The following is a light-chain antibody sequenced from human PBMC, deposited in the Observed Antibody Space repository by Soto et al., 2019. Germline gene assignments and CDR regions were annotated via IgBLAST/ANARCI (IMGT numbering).Light chain of an antibody. CDR1: QSVSSSS. J-gene: IGKJ2*01. Sequence: DIVLTQSPGTVSLSPGERATLSCRASQSVSSSSLAWYQQKPGQAPRLLIYGASSRATGIPDRFSGSGSGTDFTLTISRLEPEDFAVYYCQQYGTTLMYTFGQGTKLGIK. CDR2: GAS. CDR3: QQYGTTLMYT. V-gene: IGKV3-20*01.